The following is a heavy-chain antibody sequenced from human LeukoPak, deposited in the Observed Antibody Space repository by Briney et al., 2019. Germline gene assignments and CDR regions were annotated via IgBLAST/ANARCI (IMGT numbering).Heavy chain of an antibody. CDR1: GGTFSSYA. CDR2: IIPILGTA. CDR3: ARVVEGRGPKRISYYFDY. D-gene: IGHD2/OR15-2a*01. V-gene: IGHV1-69*11. J-gene: IGHJ4*02. Sequence: ASVKVSCKASGGTFSSYAISWVRQAPGQGLEWMGRIIPILGTANYAQKFQGRVTITADESTSTAYMELSSLRSEDTAVYYCARVVEGRGPKRISYYFDYWGQGTLVTVSS.